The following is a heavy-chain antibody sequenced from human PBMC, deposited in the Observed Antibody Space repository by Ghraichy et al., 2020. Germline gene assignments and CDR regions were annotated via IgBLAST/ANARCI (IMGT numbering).Heavy chain of an antibody. CDR3: ARGDYYDTSGYYIDAFDI. CDR2: TRQDGSEN. D-gene: IGHD3-22*01. J-gene: IGHJ3*02. CDR1: GFSFSRYW. V-gene: IGHV3-7*01. Sequence: GESLRLSCVASGFSFSRYWMSWVRQAPGKGLEWVANTRQDGSENYYVDSVKGRFTISRDNAKNSLFLQMSSLRAEDTAVYYCARGDYYDTSGYYIDAFDIWGRGTVVTVSS.